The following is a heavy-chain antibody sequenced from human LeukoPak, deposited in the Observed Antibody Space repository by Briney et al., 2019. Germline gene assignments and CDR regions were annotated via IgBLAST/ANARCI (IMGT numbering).Heavy chain of an antibody. CDR3: ARRGYSYGLTGYYYYGMDV. CDR2: IYYSGST. CDR1: GGSISSGGYY. D-gene: IGHD5-18*01. V-gene: IGHV4-31*03. Sequence: PSQTLSLTCTVSGGSISSGGYYWSWIRQHPGKGLEWIGYIYYSGSTNYNPSLKSRVTISVDTSKNQFSLKLSSVTAADTAVYYCARRGYSYGLTGYYYYGMDVWGQGTTVTVSS. J-gene: IGHJ6*02.